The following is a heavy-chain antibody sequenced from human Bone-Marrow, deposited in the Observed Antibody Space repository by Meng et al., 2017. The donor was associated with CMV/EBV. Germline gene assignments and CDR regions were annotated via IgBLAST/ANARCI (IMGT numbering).Heavy chain of an antibody. CDR1: GYDCTAYY. J-gene: IGHJ4*02. V-gene: IGHV1-2*02. D-gene: IGHD2-21*02. Sequence: NASGYDCTAYYLHRVRQAPGRGLEWMGWINPESGGTDYVQKFQDRVTRTTDTAISTAYMDLTRLKSDETAVYYCVGDRGWSLKYFDSWGQGTLVTVSS. CDR3: VGDRGWSLKYFDS. CDR2: INPESGGT.